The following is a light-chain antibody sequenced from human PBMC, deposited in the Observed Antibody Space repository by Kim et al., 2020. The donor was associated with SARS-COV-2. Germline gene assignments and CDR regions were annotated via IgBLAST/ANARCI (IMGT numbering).Light chain of an antibody. J-gene: IGKJ2*01. CDR2: KAS. V-gene: IGKV1-5*03. Sequence: STLSADVGDRVIMTCRASQSNSMWLAWYQQKPGKAPKFLISKASSLEGGVPSRFSGGGSGTEFTLTISSLQPDDFATYYCQQYDNYFGQGTKLEI. CDR1: QSNSMW. CDR3: QQYDNY.